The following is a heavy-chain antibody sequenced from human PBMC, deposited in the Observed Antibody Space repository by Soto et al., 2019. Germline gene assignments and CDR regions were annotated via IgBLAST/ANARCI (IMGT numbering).Heavy chain of an antibody. CDR3: ARDPWDADY. D-gene: IGHD1-26*01. CDR2: IYSGGST. V-gene: IGHV3-66*01. Sequence: EVQLVESGGGLVQPGGSLRLSCAASGFTVSTKYMSWVRQAPGKGLEWVSVIYSGGSTFYADSVRGRFTITRDNSKNTVNIQMNSLRAEDPAVYYCARDPWDADYWGQGTLVTVSS. J-gene: IGHJ4*02. CDR1: GFTVSTKY.